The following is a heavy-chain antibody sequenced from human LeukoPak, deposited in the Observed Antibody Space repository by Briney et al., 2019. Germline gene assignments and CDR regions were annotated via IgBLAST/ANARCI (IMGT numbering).Heavy chain of an antibody. V-gene: IGHV4-39*01. J-gene: IGHJ6*02. CDR1: GGSTASSSHY. D-gene: IGHD5-18*01. Sequence: PSETLSLTCTVSGGSTASSSHYWGWIRQSPGKGLEWIAIMYYTGSTYYNPPLKSRVSISVDTSRNQFSLKLTSVTAADTAIYYCARHRIQPPVLMDVWGRGTTVTVSS. CDR2: MYYTGST. CDR3: ARHRIQPPVLMDV.